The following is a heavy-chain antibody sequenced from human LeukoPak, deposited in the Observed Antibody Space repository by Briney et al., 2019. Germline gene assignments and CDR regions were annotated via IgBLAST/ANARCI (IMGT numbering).Heavy chain of an antibody. J-gene: IGHJ4*02. CDR3: AKPTPGTAPRPLDS. D-gene: IGHD1-26*01. CDR2: VQFDGNKE. CDR1: EFTFSDYW. Sequence: GGSLTLSCAASEFTFSDYWMTWVRQAPGKGLEWVAFVQFDGNKEYYRDSVKGRFTISRDNSKNTLFLQMNSLRPEDSALYYCAKPTPGTAPRPLDSWGRGTLVTVSS. V-gene: IGHV3-30*02.